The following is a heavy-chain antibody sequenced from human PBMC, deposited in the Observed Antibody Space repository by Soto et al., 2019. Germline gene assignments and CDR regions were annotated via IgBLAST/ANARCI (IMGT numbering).Heavy chain of an antibody. CDR3: ARKRAGYSSSWHINYYYYGMDV. V-gene: IGHV4-39*01. CDR2: IYYSGST. D-gene: IGHD6-13*01. Sequence: LSLTCTVSVGSISSSSYYWGWIRQPPGKGLEWIGSIYYSGSTYYNPSLKSRVTISVDTSKNQFSLKLSSVTAADTAVYYCARKRAGYSSSWHINYYYYGMDVWGQGTPVTVSS. CDR1: VGSISSSSYY. J-gene: IGHJ6*02.